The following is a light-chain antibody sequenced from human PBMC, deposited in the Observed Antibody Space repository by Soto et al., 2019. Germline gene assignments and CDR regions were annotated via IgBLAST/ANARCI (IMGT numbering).Light chain of an antibody. J-gene: IGLJ1*01. CDR3: SSYAGTHIV. Sequence: QSVLTQPPSASGSPGQSVTISCTGTSIDVGGYDYVSWYQQHPGKAPKLMIYDVTKRPSGVPDRFSGSKSANTASLTVSGLQAEDEADYYCSSYAGTHIVFGTGNKVTVL. V-gene: IGLV2-8*01. CDR1: SIDVGGYDY. CDR2: DVT.